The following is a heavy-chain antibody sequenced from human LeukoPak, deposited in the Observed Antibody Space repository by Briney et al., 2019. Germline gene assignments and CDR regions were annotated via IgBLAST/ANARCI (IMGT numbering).Heavy chain of an antibody. CDR3: ARGAYCSSTSCYISWFDP. CDR1: GDSVSSNSAA. Sequence: SQTLSLTCAISGDSVSSNSAAWSWIRQSPSRGLEWLGRTYYRSKWYNDYAVSVKSRITINPDTSKNQFSLQLNSVTPEDTAVYYCARGAYCSSTSCYISWFDPWGQGTLVTVSS. CDR2: TYYRSKWYN. D-gene: IGHD2-2*02. V-gene: IGHV6-1*01. J-gene: IGHJ5*02.